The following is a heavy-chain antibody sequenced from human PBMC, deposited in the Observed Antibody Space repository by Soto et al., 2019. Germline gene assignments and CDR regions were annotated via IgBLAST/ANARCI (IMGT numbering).Heavy chain of an antibody. Sequence: QVQLVQSGAEVKKPGASVKVSCKASGYTFTSYAMHWVRQAPGQRLEWMGWINAGNGNTKYSQKFQGRVTITRDTSASTAYMELSSLRSEDTAVNYCARGIAEGPTGFDYWGQGTLVTVSS. V-gene: IGHV1-3*01. CDR3: ARGIAEGPTGFDY. D-gene: IGHD6-13*01. J-gene: IGHJ4*02. CDR1: GYTFTSYA. CDR2: INAGNGNT.